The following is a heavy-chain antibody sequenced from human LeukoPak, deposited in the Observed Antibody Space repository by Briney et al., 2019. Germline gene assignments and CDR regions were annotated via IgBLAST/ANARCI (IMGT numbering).Heavy chain of an antibody. CDR2: INPNSGGT. D-gene: IGHD6-19*01. Sequence: ASVKVSCKASGYTFTGYYMHWVRQAPGQGLEWMGWINPNSGGTNYAQKFQGRVTMTRDTSISTAYMELSRLRSDDTAVYYCARDLYSSGWTSRLYYYYYMDVWGKGTTVAVSS. V-gene: IGHV1-2*02. CDR1: GYTFTGYY. CDR3: ARDLYSSGWTSRLYYYYYMDV. J-gene: IGHJ6*03.